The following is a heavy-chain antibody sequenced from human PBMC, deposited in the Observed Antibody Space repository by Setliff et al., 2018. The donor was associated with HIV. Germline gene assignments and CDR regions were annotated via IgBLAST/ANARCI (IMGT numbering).Heavy chain of an antibody. CDR3: ARGRCSGGTCSGRYSYLHIDV. D-gene: IGHD2-15*01. V-gene: IGHV4-34*01. CDR2: INHSGST. J-gene: IGHJ6*03. CDR1: GGSFSDYY. Sequence: SETLSLTCSVYGGSFSDYYWTWIRQSPGKGLVWIGEINHSGSTNYNPSLKSRVTISVDTSKKQFSLKLSSVTAADTAVYYCARGRCSGGTCSGRYSYLHIDVWGKGTTVTVSS.